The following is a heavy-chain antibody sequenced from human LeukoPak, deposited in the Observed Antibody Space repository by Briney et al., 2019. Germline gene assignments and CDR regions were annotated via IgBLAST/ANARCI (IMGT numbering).Heavy chain of an antibody. V-gene: IGHV3-48*04. CDR2: ISSSGTAI. CDR3: ARESPSYGGNVFDY. Sequence: HSGGSLRLSCAASGFTFTSYWMHWVRQAPGKGLEWVSYISSSGTAIYYADSVKGRFTISRDNAKNSLYLQMNSLRAEDTAVYYCARESPSYGGNVFDYWGQGTLVTVSS. J-gene: IGHJ4*02. D-gene: IGHD4-23*01. CDR1: GFTFTSYW.